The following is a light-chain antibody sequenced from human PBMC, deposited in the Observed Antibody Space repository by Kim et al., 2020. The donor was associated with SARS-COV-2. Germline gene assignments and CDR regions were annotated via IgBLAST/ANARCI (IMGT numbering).Light chain of an antibody. Sequence: DFQMTQSPSSLSASVGDTITITCRASQSIRTYLNWYQQKPGKAPYLLIYATSNLQSGVPSRFSGTGSGTDFTLTISSLQPEDFATYYCQQSIGFPYTFGQGTKLEI. CDR1: QSIRTY. V-gene: IGKV1-39*01. CDR2: ATS. CDR3: QQSIGFPYT. J-gene: IGKJ2*01.